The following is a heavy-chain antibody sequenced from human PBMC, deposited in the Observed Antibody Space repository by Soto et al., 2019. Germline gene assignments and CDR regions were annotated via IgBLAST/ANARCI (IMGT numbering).Heavy chain of an antibody. D-gene: IGHD3-9*01. CDR1: GFTFSSYA. V-gene: IGHV3-23*01. Sequence: EVQLLESGGGLVQPGGSLRLSCAASGFTFSSYAMSWVCQAPGKGLEWVSAISGSGGSTYYADSVKGRFTISRDNSKNTLYLQMNSLRAEDTAVYYCAKDPSYFGTFDYWGQGTLVTVSS. CDR3: AKDPSYFGTFDY. CDR2: ISGSGGST. J-gene: IGHJ4*02.